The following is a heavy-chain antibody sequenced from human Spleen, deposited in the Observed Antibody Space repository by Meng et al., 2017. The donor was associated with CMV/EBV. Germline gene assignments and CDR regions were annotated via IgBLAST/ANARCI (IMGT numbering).Heavy chain of an antibody. D-gene: IGHD4-23*01. J-gene: IGHJ3*02. CDR1: RFTFSSYS. V-gene: IGHV3-21*01. Sequence: LSLTCAASRFTFSSYSMNWVRQAPGKGLEWVSSISSSSSYIHYADSVKGRFTISRDNAKNSLSLQMNSLRAEDTAVYFCARETWYGGGHAFDIWGQGTMVTVSS. CDR3: ARETWYGGGHAFDI. CDR2: ISSSSSYI.